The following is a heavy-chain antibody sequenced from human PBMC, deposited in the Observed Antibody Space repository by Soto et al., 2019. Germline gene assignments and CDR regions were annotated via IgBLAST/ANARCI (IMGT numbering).Heavy chain of an antibody. J-gene: IGHJ5*01. CDR1: CGTIRNLGW. V-gene: IGHV4-4*02. CDR2: IFRRGST. D-gene: IGHD6-19*01. CDR3: AKGRGRYRSGWSGFDS. Sequence: PSQTISLPWRVFCGTIRNLGWRPSIKKTTGKCLEWIGKIFRRGSTNYTPSLERLVTISVAKSKNQFSLTLTSVTAADTAVYFCAKGRGRYRSGWSGFDSLGQGILVTVSS.